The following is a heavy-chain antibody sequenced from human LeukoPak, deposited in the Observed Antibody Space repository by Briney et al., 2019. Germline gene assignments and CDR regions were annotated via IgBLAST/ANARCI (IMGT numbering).Heavy chain of an antibody. Sequence: GGSLRLSCAASGFTFSSYGMHWVRQAPGKGLEWVAVIWYDGSNKYYADSVKGRFTISRDNSKNTLYLQMNSLRAEDTAVYYCAKDPRYHPGYSSSYSSLFDYWGQGTLVTVSS. D-gene: IGHD6-13*01. CDR1: GFTFSSYG. CDR3: AKDPRYHPGYSSSYSSLFDY. V-gene: IGHV3-33*06. J-gene: IGHJ4*02. CDR2: IWYDGSNK.